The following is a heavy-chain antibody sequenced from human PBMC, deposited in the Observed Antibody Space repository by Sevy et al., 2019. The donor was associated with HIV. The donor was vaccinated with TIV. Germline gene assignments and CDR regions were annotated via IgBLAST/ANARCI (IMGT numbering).Heavy chain of an antibody. J-gene: IGHJ5*02. D-gene: IGHD6-13*01. CDR2: IIPIFGTA. Sequence: ASVKVSCKASGGTFSSYAISWVRQAPGQGLEWMGGIIPIFGTANYAQKFQGRVTITADESTSTAYMELSSLRSEDTAVYYCAREISKGSSSWWFDPWGQGTLVTVSS. CDR3: AREISKGSSSWWFDP. V-gene: IGHV1-69*13. CDR1: GGTFSSYA.